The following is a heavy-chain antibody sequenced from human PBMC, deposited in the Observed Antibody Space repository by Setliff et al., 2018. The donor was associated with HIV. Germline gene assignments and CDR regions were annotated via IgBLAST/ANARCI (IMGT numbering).Heavy chain of an antibody. CDR3: ARGKAPGLYCDT. CDR2: IYYSGRT. V-gene: IGHV4-31*11. Sequence: SETLSLTCAVSGDSITRGGYYWSGIRQFAGKGLEWIAEIYYSGRTNYNPSLKSRLTGSIDTSKNHLSLKLTSMTAADTAMYFCARGKAPGLYCDTWRQVMLVTVSS. CDR1: GDSITRGGYY. J-gene: IGHJ4*02.